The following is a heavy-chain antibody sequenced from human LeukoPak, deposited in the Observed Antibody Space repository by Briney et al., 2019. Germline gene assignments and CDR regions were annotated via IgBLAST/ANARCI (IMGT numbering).Heavy chain of an antibody. CDR1: GDSVSSNSVA. D-gene: IGHD6-13*01. V-gene: IGHV6-1*01. J-gene: IGHJ5*01. Sequence: SQTLSLTCAISGDSVSSNSVAWNWIRQSPSRGLEWLGRTYYRSKWYNDYAVSVKSRITINPDTSKNQFSLQLNSVTPEDTAVYCRESSLLGEEQQLGWFHSRGQGTLVTVSS. CDR3: ESSLLGEEQQLGWFHS. CDR2: TYYRSKWYN.